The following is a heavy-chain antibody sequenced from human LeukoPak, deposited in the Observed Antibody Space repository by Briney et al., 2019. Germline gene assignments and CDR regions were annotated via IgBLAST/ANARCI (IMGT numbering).Heavy chain of an antibody. V-gene: IGHV5-51*01. CDR2: IYPGDSDS. J-gene: IGHJ4*02. Sequence: GESLKISCKGSGYSFTSYWIGWVRQMPGKGLEWMGIIYPGDSDSRYSPSFQGQVTISADKSISTAFLQWSSLKASDTAMYYCARRGFGELTAIDYWGQGTLVTVSS. CDR3: ARRGFGELTAIDY. D-gene: IGHD3-10*01. CDR1: GYSFTSYW.